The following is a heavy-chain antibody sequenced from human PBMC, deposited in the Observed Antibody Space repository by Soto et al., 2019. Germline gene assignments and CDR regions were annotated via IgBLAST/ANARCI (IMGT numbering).Heavy chain of an antibody. CDR1: AGSVSSGGYY. J-gene: IGHJ4*02. Sequence: QMHLRESGPGLVKPSETLSLTCTVSAGSVSSGGYYWTWIRQPPGKGLEWIGYVFYTGATHYNPSLKSRLTISIDTSKNQLSLRLTSVTAADTAVYHCSRAVSPATIDPCFEFWGQGTLVTVSS. CDR2: VFYTGAT. D-gene: IGHD2-2*01. CDR3: SRAVSPATIDPCFEF. V-gene: IGHV4-61*08.